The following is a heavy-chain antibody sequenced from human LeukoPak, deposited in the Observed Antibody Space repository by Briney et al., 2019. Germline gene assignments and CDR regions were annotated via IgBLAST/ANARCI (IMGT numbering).Heavy chain of an antibody. V-gene: IGHV4-30-2*01. J-gene: IGHJ6*02. CDR2: IYHSGST. Sequence: SETLSLTCAVSGGSISSGGYSWSWIRQPPGKGLEWIGYIYHSGSTYYNPSLKSRVTISVDRSKNQLSLKLSSVTAADTAVYYCARGTVTRYYYYGMDVWGQGTTVTVSS. D-gene: IGHD4-17*01. CDR3: ARGTVTRYYYYGMDV. CDR1: GGSISSGGYS.